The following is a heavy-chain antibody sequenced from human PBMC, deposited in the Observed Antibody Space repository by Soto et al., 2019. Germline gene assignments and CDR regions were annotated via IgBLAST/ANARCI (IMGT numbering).Heavy chain of an antibody. Sequence: EVQVLGSGGGLVQPGGSLRLSCASSGFTFNNYAMRWFRQAPGKGLEWISAITGSGGDTYYADSVKGRFTISRYNSKNTLYLQMNTLRAEDTAEYYCAKVSRESRPYYFDYWGQGTLVTVSS. V-gene: IGHV3-23*01. CDR3: AKVSRESRPYYFDY. CDR1: GFTFNNYA. J-gene: IGHJ4*02. CDR2: ITGSGGDT.